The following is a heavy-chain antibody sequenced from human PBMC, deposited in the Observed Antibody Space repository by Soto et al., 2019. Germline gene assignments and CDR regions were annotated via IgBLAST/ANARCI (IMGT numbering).Heavy chain of an antibody. Sequence: GASVKVSCKASGYTFTSYGISWVRQAPGQGLEWMGWISGFNGNTQYAQKFQDRVTMTTDTSTNDAQMEVRTLTSDDTAVYYCARDEGEGSLDYWGQATMLTV. CDR3: ARDEGEGSLDY. CDR2: ISGFNGNT. V-gene: IGHV1-18*04. J-gene: IGHJ4*02. D-gene: IGHD3-16*01. CDR1: GYTFTSYG.